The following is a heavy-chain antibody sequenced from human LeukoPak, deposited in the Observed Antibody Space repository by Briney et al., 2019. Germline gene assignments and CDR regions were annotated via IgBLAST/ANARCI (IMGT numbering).Heavy chain of an antibody. J-gene: IGHJ6*02. CDR1: VYTFTGYY. Sequence: GASVKVSCKASVYTFTGYYMHWVRQAPGQGLEWMGWMNPNSGGTNYAQKFQGTSTLTTHTSTSTPYIELRRLRSDHPAVYYCARDALEATGMDVWGQGTTVTVSS. CDR2: MNPNSGGT. V-gene: IGHV1-2*02. CDR3: ARDALEATGMDV.